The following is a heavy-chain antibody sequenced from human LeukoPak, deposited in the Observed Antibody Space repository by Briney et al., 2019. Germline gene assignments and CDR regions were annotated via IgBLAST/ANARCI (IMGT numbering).Heavy chain of an antibody. CDR1: GYSIINGYF. J-gene: IGHJ4*02. CDR2: IYHSGST. D-gene: IGHD6-6*01. V-gene: IGHV4-38-2*01. Sequence: PSETLSLTCAVSGYSIINGYFWGWIRQPPGKGLEWIGSIYHSGSTYHNPSLKSRVTISVDTSKNQFSLKVNSVTAADTAVYYCARLMDHSPSSPFDYWGQGTLVTVSS. CDR3: ARLMDHSPSSPFDY.